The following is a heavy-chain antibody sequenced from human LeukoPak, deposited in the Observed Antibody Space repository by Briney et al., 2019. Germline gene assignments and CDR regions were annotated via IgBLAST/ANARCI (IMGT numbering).Heavy chain of an antibody. Sequence: ASVKVSFKASGYSGTSYYVHSMRQAPGHALEWIGIINPSGGSASYEQKFQGRVTMTSDTSKSTVYMEVSSLRSEDTAVYYCARVFTPGRFDYWGQGTLVTVSS. CDR3: ARVFTPGRFDY. CDR2: INPSGGSA. J-gene: IGHJ4*02. CDR1: GYSGTSYY. V-gene: IGHV1-46*01.